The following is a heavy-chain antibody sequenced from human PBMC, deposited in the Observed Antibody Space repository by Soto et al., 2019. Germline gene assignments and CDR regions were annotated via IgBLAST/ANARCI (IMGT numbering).Heavy chain of an antibody. CDR2: ISGSGDST. D-gene: IGHD4-17*01. CDR1: GFTFSSYA. V-gene: IGHV3-23*01. CDR3: AKRTVGWYFDL. J-gene: IGHJ2*01. Sequence: GXSLRLSCVASGFTFSSYAMSCVRQAPGKGLEWVSAISGSGDSTYYADSVKGRFTISRDNSKNTQYLQMNSLRAEDTAVYYCAKRTVGWYFDLWGRGTLVTVSS.